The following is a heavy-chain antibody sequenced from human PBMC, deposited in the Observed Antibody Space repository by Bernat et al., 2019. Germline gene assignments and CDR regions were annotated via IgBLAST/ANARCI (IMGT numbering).Heavy chain of an antibody. CDR2: INPSGGST. D-gene: IGHD3-22*01. CDR1: GYTFTSYY. Sequence: QVQLVQSGAEVKKPGASVNVSCKASGYTFTSYYMHWVRQAPGQGLEWMGIINPSGGSTSYAQKFQGRVTMTRDTSTSTVYMELSSLRSEDTAVYYCARGRNYDSSGYFRVPYYYYGMDVWGQGTTVTVSS. CDR3: ARGRNYDSSGYFRVPYYYYGMDV. J-gene: IGHJ6*02. V-gene: IGHV1-46*03.